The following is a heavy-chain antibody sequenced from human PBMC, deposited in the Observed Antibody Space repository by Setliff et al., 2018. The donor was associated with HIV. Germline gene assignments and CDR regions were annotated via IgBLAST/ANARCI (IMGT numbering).Heavy chain of an antibody. D-gene: IGHD2-2*01. Sequence: ASVKVSCKASGYSFTKYGIQWVRQAPGQRLEWMGLINAANGDTKYSQKFQARLTFTRDTSASTVYMELSSLRPEDTAVYYCARWCAAAGCYPAIYHFDSWGQGTLVTVSS. J-gene: IGHJ4*02. V-gene: IGHV1-3*01. CDR3: ARWCAAAGCYPAIYHFDS. CDR2: INAANGDT. CDR1: GYSFTKYG.